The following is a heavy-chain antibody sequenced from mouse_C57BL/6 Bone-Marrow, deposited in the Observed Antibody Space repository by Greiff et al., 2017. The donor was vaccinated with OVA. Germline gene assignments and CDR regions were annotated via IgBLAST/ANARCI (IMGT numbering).Heavy chain of an antibody. CDR3: ARSYGNYEGGIDY. D-gene: IGHD2-1*01. J-gene: IGHJ2*01. V-gene: IGHV7-1*01. CDR1: GFTFSDFY. Sequence: EVKLMESGGGLVQSGRSLRLSCATSGFTFSDFYMEWVRQAPGKGLEWIAASRNKANDYTTEYSASVKGRFIVSRDTSQSILYLQMNALRAEDTAIYYCARSYGNYEGGIDYWGQGTTLTVSS. CDR2: SRNKANDYTT.